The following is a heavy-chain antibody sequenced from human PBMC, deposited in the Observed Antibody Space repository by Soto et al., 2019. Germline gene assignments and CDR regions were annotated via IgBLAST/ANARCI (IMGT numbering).Heavy chain of an antibody. D-gene: IGHD5-12*01. V-gene: IGHV3-48*02. CDR3: ARDRWDNGYISEDY. CDR1: GFPFSTYG. Sequence: HLVESGGGLVQPGGSLRLSCAASGFPFSTYGMNWVRQSPVKGLEWVAYISSSADSLYYAHSVKGRFTISRDNSENSLFLQMNSLRDEDTALYYCARDRWDNGYISEDYWGQGTLVTVSS. J-gene: IGHJ4*02. CDR2: ISSSADSL.